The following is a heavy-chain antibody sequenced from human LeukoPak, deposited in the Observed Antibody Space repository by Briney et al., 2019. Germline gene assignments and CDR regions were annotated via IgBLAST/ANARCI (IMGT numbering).Heavy chain of an antibody. D-gene: IGHD4-17*01. CDR3: AKTNGDGYGMDV. CDR2: IWYVGSNK. J-gene: IGHJ6*02. V-gene: IGHV3-33*06. CDR1: GFTFSSYG. Sequence: GGSLRLSCAASGFTFSSYGMHWVRQAPGKGLEGVAVIWYVGSNKYYEDSVKGRFTISRDNSKNTLYLQMNSLSAADTAVYYCAKTNGDGYGMDVWGQGTTVTVSS.